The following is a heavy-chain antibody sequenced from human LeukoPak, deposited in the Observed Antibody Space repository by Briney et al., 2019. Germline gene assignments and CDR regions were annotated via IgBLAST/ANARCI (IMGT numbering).Heavy chain of an antibody. V-gene: IGHV3-23*01. CDR2: ISGSGGST. Sequence: PGGSLRLSCAASGFTFSSYAMSWVRQAPGKGLEWVSAISGSGGSTYYADSVKGRFTISRDNSKNTLYLQMNSLRAEDTAVYYCAKVRFPGYSSGWSPCDFDYWGQGTLVTVSS. D-gene: IGHD6-19*01. J-gene: IGHJ4*02. CDR1: GFTFSSYA. CDR3: AKVRFPGYSSGWSPCDFDY.